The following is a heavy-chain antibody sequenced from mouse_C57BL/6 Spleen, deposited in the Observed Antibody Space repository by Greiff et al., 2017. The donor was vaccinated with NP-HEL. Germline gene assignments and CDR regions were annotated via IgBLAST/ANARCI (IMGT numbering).Heavy chain of an antibody. D-gene: IGHD1-1*01. Sequence: EVQGVESGGGLVKPGGSLKLSCAASGFTFSSYAMSWVRQTPEKRLGWVATISDGGSYTYYPDNVKGRITISRDNATNNLYLQMSHLKSEDTAMYYCARDRVVAPFAYWGKGTLVTVSA. CDR1: GFTFSSYA. CDR3: ARDRVVAPFAY. CDR2: ISDGGSYT. J-gene: IGHJ3*01. V-gene: IGHV5-4*01.